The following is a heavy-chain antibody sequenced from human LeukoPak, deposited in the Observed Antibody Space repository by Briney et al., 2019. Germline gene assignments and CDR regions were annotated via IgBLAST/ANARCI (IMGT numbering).Heavy chain of an antibody. CDR3: ARARDGYKYDFDY. D-gene: IGHD5-24*01. Sequence: GGSLRLSCAASGFTFSDYYMSWIRQAPGKGLEWVSYISSSGSTIYYTDSVKGRFTISRDNAKNSLYLQMNSLRAEDTAVYYCARARDGYKYDFDYRGQGTLVTVSS. V-gene: IGHV3-11*01. CDR1: GFTFSDYY. J-gene: IGHJ4*02. CDR2: ISSSGSTI.